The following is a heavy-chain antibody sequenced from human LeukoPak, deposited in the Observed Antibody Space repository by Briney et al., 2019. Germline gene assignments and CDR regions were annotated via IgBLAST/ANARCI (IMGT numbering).Heavy chain of an antibody. CDR3: ARVITPRDC. D-gene: IGHD3-10*01. CDR2: IKQDGSEK. Sequence: GGSLRLSCVAYGFSFSSYWMSWVRQAPGKGLEWVANIKQDGSEKYYVDSVKGRFTISRDNTKNSLYLQMDSLRAEDTATYYCARVITPRDCWGQGTLVTVSS. J-gene: IGHJ4*02. V-gene: IGHV3-7*01. CDR1: GFSFSSYW.